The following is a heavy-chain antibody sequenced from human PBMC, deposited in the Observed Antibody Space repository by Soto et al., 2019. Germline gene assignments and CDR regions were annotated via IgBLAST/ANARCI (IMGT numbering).Heavy chain of an antibody. J-gene: IGHJ4*02. Sequence: SETLSLTCAVYGGSFSGYYWSWIRQPPGKGLEWIGEINHRGSTNYNPSHKSRVTISIHTTKNQFSLKLSSVTAADTAVYYCARTGVITIFGVVITHFDYWGQGTLVTVSS. CDR1: GGSFSGYY. V-gene: IGHV4-34*01. CDR2: INHRGST. D-gene: IGHD3-3*01. CDR3: ARTGVITIFGVVITHFDY.